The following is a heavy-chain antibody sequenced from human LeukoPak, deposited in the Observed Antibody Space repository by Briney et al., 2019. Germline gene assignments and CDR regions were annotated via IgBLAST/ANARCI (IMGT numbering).Heavy chain of an antibody. V-gene: IGHV3-53*01. Sequence: GESLRLSCAASGFTVSSNYMSWVRQAPGKGLEWVSVIYSGGSTYYADSVKGRFTISRDNSKNTLYLQMNSLRAEDTAVYYCARAPTHYYDSSGYYLDYWGQGTLVTVSS. J-gene: IGHJ4*02. CDR2: IYSGGST. CDR3: ARAPTHYYDSSGYYLDY. D-gene: IGHD3-22*01. CDR1: GFTVSSNY.